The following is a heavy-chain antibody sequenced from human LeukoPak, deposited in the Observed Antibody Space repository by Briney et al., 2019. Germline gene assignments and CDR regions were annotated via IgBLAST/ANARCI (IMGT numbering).Heavy chain of an antibody. CDR1: GCMFTSYD. D-gene: IGHD2-15*01. Sequence: ASVKVSCKASGCMFTSYDINWVRQATGQGLEWLGWMNPNSGNTGYVQKFQGRVAMTRNTSISTAYMELSSLRSEDTAVYYCARGPGLRCSGGSCYFDNWGQGTLVSVSS. CDR3: ARGPGLRCSGGSCYFDN. CDR2: MNPNSGNT. V-gene: IGHV1-8*01. J-gene: IGHJ4*02.